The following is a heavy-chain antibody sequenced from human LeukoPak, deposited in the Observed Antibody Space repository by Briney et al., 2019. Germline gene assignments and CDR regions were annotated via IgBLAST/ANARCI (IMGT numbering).Heavy chain of an antibody. V-gene: IGHV3-30*04. D-gene: IGHD2-8*01. CDR3: ARGLMGGWPNFEY. CDR2: ISYVARDT. CDR1: GFTFSSFA. J-gene: IGHJ4*02. Sequence: GSSLRLSCAASGFTFSSFAMHWVRQAPGKGLEWVAFISYVARDTYYGDSVKGRFTVSRDNAKNSVYLQMNGLRAEDTALYYCARGLMGGWPNFEYWGQGTLVTVSS.